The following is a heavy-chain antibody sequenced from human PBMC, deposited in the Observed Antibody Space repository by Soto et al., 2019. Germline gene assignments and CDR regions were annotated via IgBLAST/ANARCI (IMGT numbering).Heavy chain of an antibody. D-gene: IGHD1-20*01. CDR1: GFTFSSYC. CDR3: ARGTVGITGPLGYFDY. V-gene: IGHV3-7*01. CDR2: IKQDGSEQ. J-gene: IGHJ4*02. Sequence: EVQLVESGGGLVQPGGSLRLSCAASGFTFSSYCTTWVRQPPGKGLEWVATIKQDGSEQYYVDSVKGRFTISRDNAKNSLYLQMNSLRAEDRAVYYGARGTVGITGPLGYFDYGGQGTLVTVSS.